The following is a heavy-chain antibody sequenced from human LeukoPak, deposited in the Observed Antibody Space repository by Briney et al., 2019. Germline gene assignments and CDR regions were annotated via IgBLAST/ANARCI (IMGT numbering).Heavy chain of an antibody. CDR3: ARVDTVMAYYFDL. V-gene: IGHV3-53*04. D-gene: IGHD5-18*01. Sequence: GGSLRLSCAASGFTFNTYAMTWVRQAPGKGLEWVSTIYSGGTTYYADSVMGRFTISRHNSRNTLYLQMNSLRAEDTAVYYCARVDTVMAYYFDLWGQGTLVTVSS. CDR2: IYSGGTT. J-gene: IGHJ4*02. CDR1: GFTFNTYA.